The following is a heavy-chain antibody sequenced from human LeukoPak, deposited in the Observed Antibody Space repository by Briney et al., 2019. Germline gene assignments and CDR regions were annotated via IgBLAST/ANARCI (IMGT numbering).Heavy chain of an antibody. D-gene: IGHD6-13*01. Sequence: SETLSLTCTVSGGSISRDYWSWIRQPPGKGLEWIGYIYYTGSTNYNPSLKSRVAISVDTSKNQFSLKLSSVTAADTAVYYCARDRPGGSSLDYWGQGTLVTVSS. CDR2: IYYTGST. J-gene: IGHJ4*02. V-gene: IGHV4-59*01. CDR1: GGSISRDY. CDR3: ARDRPGGSSLDY.